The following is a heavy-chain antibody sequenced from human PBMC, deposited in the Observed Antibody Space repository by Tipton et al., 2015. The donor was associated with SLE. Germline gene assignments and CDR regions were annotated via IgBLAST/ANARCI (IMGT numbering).Heavy chain of an antibody. V-gene: IGHV4-59*11. CDR2: VSYSGRT. J-gene: IGHJ4*02. CDR1: GGSFTSHY. D-gene: IGHD2-8*01. CDR3: ARYNGGGSLDY. Sequence: TLSLTCTVSGGSFTSHYCSWIRQPPGKGLEWIAYVSYSGRTSFNPSLKSRVTISADTSKNQFSLNLCSVSAADTAIYYCARYNGGGSLDYWGQGILVTVSP.